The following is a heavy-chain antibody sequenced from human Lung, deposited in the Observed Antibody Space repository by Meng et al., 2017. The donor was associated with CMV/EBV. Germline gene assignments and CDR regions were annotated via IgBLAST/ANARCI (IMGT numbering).Heavy chain of an antibody. Sequence: SCVASGFTVSSYYMSWVRQAPGQGLEWVSVIYNVGNTYYADSVKGRFTVSRENSKNSLYLQMNTLRHQDTAVYYCAKGHCSGAICSGAFVIWGQGKXVTVSS. D-gene: IGHD2-15*01. CDR3: AKGHCSGAICSGAFVI. J-gene: IGHJ3*02. CDR2: IYNVGNT. V-gene: IGHV3-53*01. CDR1: GFTVSSYY.